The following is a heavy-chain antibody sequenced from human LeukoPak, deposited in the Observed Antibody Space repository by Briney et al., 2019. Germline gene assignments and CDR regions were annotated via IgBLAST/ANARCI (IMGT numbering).Heavy chain of an antibody. D-gene: IGHD3-16*01. CDR2: INPNSGGT. CDR1: GYTFTGYY. CDR3: ARVGLADYDYVWGSKTGFDY. Sequence: ASVKVSCKASGYTFTGYYMHWVRQAPGQGLEWMGWINPNSGGTNYAQKFQGRVTMTRDTSISTAYMELSRLRSDDTAVYYCARVGLADYDYVWGSKTGFDYWGQGTLVTVSS. J-gene: IGHJ4*02. V-gene: IGHV1-2*02.